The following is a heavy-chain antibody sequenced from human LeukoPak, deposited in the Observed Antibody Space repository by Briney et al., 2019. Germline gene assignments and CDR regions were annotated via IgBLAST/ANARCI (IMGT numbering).Heavy chain of an antibody. CDR1: GFTFSSYG. V-gene: IGHV3-33*06. D-gene: IGHD3-3*01. Sequence: GGSLRLSCAASGFTFSSYGMHWVRQAPGKGLEWVAVIWYDGSNKYYADSVKGRFTISRDNSKNTLYLQMNSLRAEDTAVYYCAKYRRRFLESFDYWGQGTLVTVSS. CDR3: AKYRRRFLESFDY. J-gene: IGHJ4*02. CDR2: IWYDGSNK.